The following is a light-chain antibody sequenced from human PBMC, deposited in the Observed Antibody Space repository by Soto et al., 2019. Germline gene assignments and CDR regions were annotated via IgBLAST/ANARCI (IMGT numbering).Light chain of an antibody. CDR3: QQYNSSPLT. CDR2: KAS. V-gene: IGKV1-5*03. Sequence: DIQMTQSPSTLSASVGDRVTITCRASQSISSWLAWYQQKPGKAPKLLIYKASSLESGVPSRFSGSGSGTEFTHTISSLQPDDFATYYCQQYNSSPLTFGGGTKVEIK. J-gene: IGKJ4*01. CDR1: QSISSW.